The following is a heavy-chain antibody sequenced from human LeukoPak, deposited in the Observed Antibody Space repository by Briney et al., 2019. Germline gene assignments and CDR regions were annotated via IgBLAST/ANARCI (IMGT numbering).Heavy chain of an antibody. J-gene: IGHJ3*02. CDR3: MVVDAFDI. CDR2: INPSGDSI. CDR1: GYTFTSYG. D-gene: IGHD3-22*01. V-gene: IGHV1-46*01. Sequence: ASVKVSCKASGYTFTSYGISWVRQAPGQGLEWMGIINPSGDSISYAQKFQSRVTMTTDMSTSTVYMELSSLRSEDTAVYFCMVVDAFDIWGQGTMVTVSS.